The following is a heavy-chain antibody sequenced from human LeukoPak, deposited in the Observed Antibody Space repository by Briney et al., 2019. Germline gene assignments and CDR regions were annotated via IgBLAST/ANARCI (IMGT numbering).Heavy chain of an antibody. CDR3: ATGVATSPYHFDY. Sequence: ASVKVSCKVPGYTLTELSMHWVRQAPGKGLEWMGGFDPEDGETIYAQKFQGRVTMTEDTSTDTAYMELSSLRSEDTAVYYCATGVATSPYHFDYWGQGTLVTVSS. CDR2: FDPEDGET. J-gene: IGHJ4*02. CDR1: GYTLTELS. V-gene: IGHV1-24*01. D-gene: IGHD5-12*01.